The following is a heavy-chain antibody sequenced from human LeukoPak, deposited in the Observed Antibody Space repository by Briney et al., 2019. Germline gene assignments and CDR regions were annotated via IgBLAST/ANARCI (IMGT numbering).Heavy chain of an antibody. J-gene: IGHJ6*03. V-gene: IGHV4-34*01. D-gene: IGHD3-10*01. CDR2: INNSGST. Sequence: SESLSLTCAVYGVSFSSYYLSWIRQPPGKGLEWVGEINNSGSTNYTTSLKSRVTISVDTSKKQLSLNMSSVTAADTAVDYCARHVITMVRGVIGYYYYYMDVWGKGTTVTVPS. CDR3: ARHVITMVRGVIGYYYYYMDV. CDR1: GVSFSSYY.